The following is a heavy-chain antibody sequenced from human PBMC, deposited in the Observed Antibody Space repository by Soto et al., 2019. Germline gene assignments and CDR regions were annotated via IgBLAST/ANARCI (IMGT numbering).Heavy chain of an antibody. CDR1: GYRFTSYA. J-gene: IGHJ5*02. D-gene: IGHD3-10*01. Sequence: APAKACSKASGYRFTSYARSWPRQAHRQGLEWMGWINVYNGNTKYAQKVQGRVTMTTDTSTSTAYMELRSLRSDDTAVYYCARGVGSGSYYNQYNWFDPWGQGTLVTVSS. CDR2: INVYNGNT. CDR3: ARGVGSGSYYNQYNWFDP. V-gene: IGHV1-18*01.